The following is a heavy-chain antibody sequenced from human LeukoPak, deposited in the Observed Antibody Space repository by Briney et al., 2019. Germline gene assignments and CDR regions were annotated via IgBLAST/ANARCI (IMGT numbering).Heavy chain of an antibody. D-gene: IGHD3-3*01. CDR3: ARAVRFLDWFDP. Sequence: ASVKVSCKASGYTFTSYGISWVRQAPGQGLEWMGWISAYNGNTNYAQKLQGRVTMTTDTSTSTAYMGLRSLRSDDTAVYYCARAVRFLDWFDPWGQGTLVTVSS. J-gene: IGHJ5*02. V-gene: IGHV1-18*01. CDR1: GYTFTSYG. CDR2: ISAYNGNT.